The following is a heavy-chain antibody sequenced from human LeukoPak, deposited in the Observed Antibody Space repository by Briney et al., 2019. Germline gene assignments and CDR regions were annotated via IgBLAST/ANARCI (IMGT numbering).Heavy chain of an antibody. V-gene: IGHV4-59*01. CDR1: GGSISSYY. Sequence: SETLSLTCSVSGGSISSYYWSWIRQSPENGLEWIGYIYNSGNTNYNLFLKSRVTISADTSKNQFSLKLTSVTAADTAVYYCARADFWSGYRFDLWGQGTLVSVSS. CDR2: IYNSGNT. D-gene: IGHD3-3*01. CDR3: ARADFWSGYRFDL. J-gene: IGHJ4*02.